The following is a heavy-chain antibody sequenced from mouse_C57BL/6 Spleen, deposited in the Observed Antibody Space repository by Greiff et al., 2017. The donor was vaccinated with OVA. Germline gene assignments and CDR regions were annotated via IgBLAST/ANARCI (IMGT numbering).Heavy chain of an antibody. D-gene: IGHD1-1*01. CDR1: GYTFTDYY. CDR2: INPNNGGT. Sequence: VQLQQSGPELVKPGASVKISCKASGYTFTDYYMNWVKQSHGKSLEWIGDINPNNGGTSYNQKFKGKATLTVDKSSSTAYMELRSLTSEDSAVYYCARRDYYAWDVWGTGTTVTVSS. J-gene: IGHJ1*03. V-gene: IGHV1-26*01. CDR3: ARRDYYAWDV.